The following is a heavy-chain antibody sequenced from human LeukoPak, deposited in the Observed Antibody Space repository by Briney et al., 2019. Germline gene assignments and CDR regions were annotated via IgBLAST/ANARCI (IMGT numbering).Heavy chain of an antibody. CDR1: GGSFSGYY. CDR3: ARDQLFFGVGDAFDI. D-gene: IGHD2-2*01. J-gene: IGHJ3*02. Sequence: SETLSLTCAVYGGSFSGYYWSWIRQPPGKGLEWVGEINHSGSTNYNPSLKSRVTISVDTSKNQFSLKLSSVTAADTAVYYCARDQLFFGVGDAFDIWGQGTMVTVSS. CDR2: INHSGST. V-gene: IGHV4-34*01.